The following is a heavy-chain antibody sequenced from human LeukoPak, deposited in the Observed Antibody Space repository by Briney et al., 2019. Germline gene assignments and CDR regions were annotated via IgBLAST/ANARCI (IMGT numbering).Heavy chain of an antibody. CDR2: ISAYNGNT. J-gene: IGHJ5*02. CDR3: ARVPLRFGELLYNWFDP. CDR1: GYTFTSYG. Sequence: ASVKVSCKASGYTFTSYGISWVRQAPGQGLEWMGWISAYNGNTNYAQKLQGRVTMTTNTSTSTAYMELRSLRSDDTAVYYCARVPLRFGELLYNWFDPWGQGTLVTVSS. V-gene: IGHV1-18*01. D-gene: IGHD3-10*01.